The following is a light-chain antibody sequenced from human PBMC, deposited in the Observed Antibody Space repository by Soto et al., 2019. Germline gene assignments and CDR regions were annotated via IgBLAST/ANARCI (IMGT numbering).Light chain of an antibody. Sequence: QSVLTQPAFVSGSPGQSITISCTGTSSDVGNYNLVSWYQQHPGKAPKFIIYEVSKRPSGVSNRFSGSKSGKTASLTISGLQAEDEADYYCSSYAGSSIYVVFGGGTQLTVL. V-gene: IGLV2-23*02. CDR2: EVS. J-gene: IGLJ2*01. CDR3: SSYAGSSIYVV. CDR1: SSDVGNYNL.